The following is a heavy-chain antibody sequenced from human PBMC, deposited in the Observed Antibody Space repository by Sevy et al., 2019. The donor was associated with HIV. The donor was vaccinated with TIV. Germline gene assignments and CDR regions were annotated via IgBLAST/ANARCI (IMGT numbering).Heavy chain of an antibody. V-gene: IGHV1-24*01. J-gene: IGHJ4*02. Sequence: ASVKVSCKVSGSTLSQLSMHWVRQAPGKGLEWMGSFDPEDGETIYAQKFQGRLTMTEDTSTDTAYMELSSLRSEDTAVYFCATTKDYYESSGSPFDYWGQGTVVTVSS. D-gene: IGHD3-22*01. CDR1: GSTLSQLS. CDR3: ATTKDYYESSGSPFDY. CDR2: FDPEDGET.